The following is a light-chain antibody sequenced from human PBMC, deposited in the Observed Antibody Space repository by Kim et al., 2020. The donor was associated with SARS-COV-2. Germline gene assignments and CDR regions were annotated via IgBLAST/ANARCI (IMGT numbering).Light chain of an antibody. Sequence: GQSIAISCTGTSSDVGGYKFVAWYQQHPGKAPNLLIYDVNNRPSGVSARFSGSKSGNTASLTISGLQAEDEADYYCTSYTRSSTLVFGGGTQLTVL. J-gene: IGLJ2*01. CDR2: DVN. CDR1: SSDVGGYKF. CDR3: TSYTRSSTLV. V-gene: IGLV2-14*03.